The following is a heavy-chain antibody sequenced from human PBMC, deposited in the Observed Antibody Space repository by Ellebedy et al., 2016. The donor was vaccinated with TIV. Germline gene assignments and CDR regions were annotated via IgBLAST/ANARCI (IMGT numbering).Heavy chain of an antibody. CDR1: GGSINSYY. J-gene: IGHJ6*02. V-gene: IGHV4-59*01. CDR3: ARMDVVPADLRDGMDC. D-gene: IGHD2-2*01. CDR2: ISYSGST. Sequence: MPSETLSLTCTVSGGSINSYYWNWIRQPPGRGLEWIGYISYSGSTNYNPSLKSRVTISVNTSKNQFSLKLSSVTAADTAVYSCARMDVVPADLRDGMDCWGQGTTVTVSS.